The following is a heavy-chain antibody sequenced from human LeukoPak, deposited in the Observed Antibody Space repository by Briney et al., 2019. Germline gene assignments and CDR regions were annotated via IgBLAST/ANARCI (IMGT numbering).Heavy chain of an antibody. Sequence: ELGGSLRLSCAASGFIFRNFGMSWIRQAPGKGLEWVSHISDVVAHTWYADSVKGRFIISRDNSNNRVFLQMNSLRPEDTALYYCAKDNYGGVYASWGQGTLVTVSS. D-gene: IGHD3-16*01. CDR1: GFIFRNFG. CDR3: AKDNYGGVYAS. V-gene: IGHV3-23*01. J-gene: IGHJ5*02. CDR2: ISDVVAHT.